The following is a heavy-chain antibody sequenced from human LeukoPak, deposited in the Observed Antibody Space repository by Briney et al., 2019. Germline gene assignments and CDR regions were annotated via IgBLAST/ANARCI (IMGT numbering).Heavy chain of an antibody. D-gene: IGHD3-22*01. Sequence: GGSRRLSCAASGFTFSSYWMSWVRQAPGKGLEWVANIKQDGSEKYYVDSVKGRFTISRDNAKNSLCLQMNSLRAEDTAVYYCARFASHYDSSGYYYHYYYYMDVWGKGTTVTVSS. V-gene: IGHV3-7*01. J-gene: IGHJ6*03. CDR3: ARFASHYDSSGYYYHYYYYMDV. CDR2: IKQDGSEK. CDR1: GFTFSSYW.